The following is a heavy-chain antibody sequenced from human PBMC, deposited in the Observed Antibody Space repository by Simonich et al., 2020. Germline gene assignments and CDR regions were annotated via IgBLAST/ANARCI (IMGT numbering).Heavy chain of an antibody. Sequence: QVQLQQWGAVLLKPSETLSLTCAVYGGSFSGYYWSWIRQPPGKGLEWIGEINHRGSTNYHPSLKSRVTISVDTSKNQFSLKLSSVTAADTAVYYCARPLGIVWAFDIWGQGTMVTVSS. CDR2: INHRGST. CDR1: GGSFSGYY. CDR3: ARPLGIVWAFDI. V-gene: IGHV4-34*01. J-gene: IGHJ3*02. D-gene: IGHD3-16*01.